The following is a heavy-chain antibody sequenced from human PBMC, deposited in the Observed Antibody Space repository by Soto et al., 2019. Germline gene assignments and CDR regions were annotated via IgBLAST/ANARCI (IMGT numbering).Heavy chain of an antibody. CDR1: GGSISSSSYY. CDR3: ARHVGCSGAKCYYYYMDV. Sequence: SETLSLTCIVSGGSISSSSYYWGWIRQPPGKGLEWIGTIYSSGSTYYNPSLKSRVTISVDTSKNQFFLELKSVTAADTAVYYCARHVGCSGAKCYYYYMDVWGTGTTVTVSS. D-gene: IGHD2-15*01. V-gene: IGHV4-39*01. CDR2: IYSSGST. J-gene: IGHJ6*03.